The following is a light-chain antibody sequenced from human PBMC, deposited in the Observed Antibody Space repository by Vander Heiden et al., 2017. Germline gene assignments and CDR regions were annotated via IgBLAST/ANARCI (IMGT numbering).Light chain of an antibody. CDR3: QTWGTAIRV. Sequence: QLVLSQTHPASASLRASVKLTCTLTSETSSYAIALHQHTPEKGPRYLMKVNSDGSHSRGDGIPDRFSGSSSGAERYLTISSLQSEDEADYYCQTWGTAIRVFGGGTKLTVL. V-gene: IGLV4-69*01. CDR2: VNSDGSH. J-gene: IGLJ3*02. CDR1: SETSSYA.